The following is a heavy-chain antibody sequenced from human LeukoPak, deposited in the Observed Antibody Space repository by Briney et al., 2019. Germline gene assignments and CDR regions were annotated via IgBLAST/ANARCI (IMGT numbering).Heavy chain of an antibody. J-gene: IGHJ6*02. CDR1: GGSFSGYY. Sequence: SETLSLTCAVYGGSFSGYYWSWIRQPPGKGLEWIGEINHSGSTNYNPSLKSRVTISVDTSKNQFSLKLSSVTAADTAVYYCASCGTTRYSQSGWLSHNYYYYGMDVWGQGTTVTVSS. CDR3: ASCGTTRYSQSGWLSHNYYYYGMDV. CDR2: INHSGST. V-gene: IGHV4-34*01. D-gene: IGHD3-22*01.